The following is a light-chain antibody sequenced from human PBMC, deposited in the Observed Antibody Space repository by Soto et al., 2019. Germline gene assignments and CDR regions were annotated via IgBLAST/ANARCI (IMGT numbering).Light chain of an antibody. Sequence: MQMTQSASPLSASLRARVTITFRASRSISSWLAWYQQKPGKAPKLLIYKASSLESGVPSRFSGSGSGTEFTLTISSLQPDDFATYYCQQCNSYCTFGQGTKVDI. CDR2: KAS. J-gene: IGKJ1*01. V-gene: IGKV1-5*03. CDR1: RSISSW. CDR3: QQCNSYCT.